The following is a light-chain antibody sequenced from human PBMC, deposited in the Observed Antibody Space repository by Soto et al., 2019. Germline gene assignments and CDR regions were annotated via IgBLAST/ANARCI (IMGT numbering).Light chain of an antibody. J-gene: IGKJ4*01. CDR1: QSVSSSF. V-gene: IGKV3-20*01. CDR3: QQYDRSPLT. CDR2: GAS. Sequence: EIVLTQSPGTLSLSPGERATLSCRASQSVSSSFLAWYQQKPGQAPRLLIYGASSRATGIPDRFSGSGSGTEFTLTISRLEPEDVAVYYCQQYDRSPLTFGGGTKVEIK.